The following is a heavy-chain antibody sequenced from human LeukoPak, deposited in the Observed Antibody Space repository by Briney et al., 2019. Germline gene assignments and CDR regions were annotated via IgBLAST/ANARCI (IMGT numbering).Heavy chain of an antibody. CDR2: IIPIFGTA. CDR3: ARDWYYYDSSGYHGGAFDI. V-gene: IGHV1-69*05. D-gene: IGHD3-22*01. J-gene: IGHJ3*02. Sequence: GASVKVSCKASGGTFSSYAISWVRQAPGQGLEWMGRIIPIFGTANYAQKFQGRVTITTDESTSTAYMELSSLRSEDTAVYYCARDWYYYDSSGYHGGAFDIWGQGTMVTVSP. CDR1: GGTFSSYA.